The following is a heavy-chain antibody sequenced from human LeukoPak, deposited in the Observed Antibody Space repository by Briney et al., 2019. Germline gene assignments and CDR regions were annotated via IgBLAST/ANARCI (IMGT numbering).Heavy chain of an antibody. Sequence: ASVKVSCKASGYTFTGHYIHWVRQAPGQGLEWMGWINPNSGGTNYAQKFQGRVTMTRDTSISTAYMDLSRLRSDDTAVYYCARDGGYSSSWGLNWFDPWGQGTLVTVSS. J-gene: IGHJ5*02. CDR2: INPNSGGT. D-gene: IGHD6-13*01. V-gene: IGHV1-2*02. CDR1: GYTFTGHY. CDR3: ARDGGYSSSWGLNWFDP.